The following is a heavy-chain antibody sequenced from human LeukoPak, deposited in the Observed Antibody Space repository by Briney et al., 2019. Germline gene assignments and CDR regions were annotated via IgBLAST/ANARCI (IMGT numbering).Heavy chain of an antibody. CDR1: GGSISSYY. J-gene: IGHJ4*02. Sequence: NTSETLSLTCTVSGGSISSYYWSWIRQPPGKGLEWIGEINHSGSTNYNPSLKSRVTISVDTSKNQFSLKLSSVTAADTAVYYCATGRGLRLFDYWGQGTLVTVSS. CDR3: ATGRGLRLFDY. D-gene: IGHD1-14*01. CDR2: INHSGST. V-gene: IGHV4-34*01.